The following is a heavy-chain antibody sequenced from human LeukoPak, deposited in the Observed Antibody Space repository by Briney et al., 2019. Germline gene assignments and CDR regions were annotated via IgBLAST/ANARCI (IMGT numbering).Heavy chain of an antibody. D-gene: IGHD3-3*01. V-gene: IGHV3-48*01. CDR2: ISSNSSVI. Sequence: GGSLRLSCAASGFTFSRYGINWVRQAPGKGLEYVSYISSNSSVIYYADSVKSRFTISRDNAKNSLYLQMNSLRGEDTAVYYCARDYPMTYDFWSGPLGYWGQGTLVTVSS. J-gene: IGHJ4*02. CDR3: ARDYPMTYDFWSGPLGY. CDR1: GFTFSRYG.